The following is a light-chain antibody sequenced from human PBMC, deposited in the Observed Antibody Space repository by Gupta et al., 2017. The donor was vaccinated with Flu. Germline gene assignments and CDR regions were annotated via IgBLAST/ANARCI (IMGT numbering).Light chain of an antibody. J-gene: IGLJ1*01. CDR1: SSDIGGYKY. CDR3: SSYTSTTTYV. V-gene: IGLV2-14*01. CDR2: DVT. Sequence: SITISCTGTSSDIGGYKYVSWYQHHPGKAPKLILYDVTNRPSGVSDRFSGSTSGNTASLTISGLQAEDEADYFCSSYTSTTTYVFAPGTKVTVL.